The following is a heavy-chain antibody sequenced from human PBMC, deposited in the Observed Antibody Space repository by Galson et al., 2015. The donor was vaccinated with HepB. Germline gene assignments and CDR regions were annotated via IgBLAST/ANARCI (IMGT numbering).Heavy chain of an antibody. V-gene: IGHV1-69*13. Sequence: SVKVSCKASGGTFSSYAISWVRQAPGQGLEWMGGIIPIFGTANYAQKFQGRVTITADESTSTAYMELSSLKASDTAIYYCARKDYGTGSMDVWGQGTTVTVSS. CDR3: ARKDYGTGSMDV. CDR1: GGTFSSYA. J-gene: IGHJ6*02. CDR2: IIPIFGTA. D-gene: IGHD3-10*01.